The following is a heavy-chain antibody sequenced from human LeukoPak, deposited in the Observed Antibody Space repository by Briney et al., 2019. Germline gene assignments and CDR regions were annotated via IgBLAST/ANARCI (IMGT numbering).Heavy chain of an antibody. D-gene: IGHD5-18*01. Sequence: GGSLRLSCAASGFTFSNYNMNWVRQAPGKGLEWISYISSSSSTIYYADSVRGRFTISRDNAKDSLYLQMNSLRAEDTAVYYCARDPAIQAWLSAYYFDYWGQGNLVTVSS. V-gene: IGHV3-48*01. CDR2: ISSSSSTI. CDR1: GFTFSNYN. J-gene: IGHJ4*02. CDR3: ARDPAIQAWLSAYYFDY.